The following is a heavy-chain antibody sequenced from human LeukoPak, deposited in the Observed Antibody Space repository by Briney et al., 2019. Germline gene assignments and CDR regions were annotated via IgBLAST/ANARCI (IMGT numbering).Heavy chain of an antibody. J-gene: IGHJ6*03. V-gene: IGHV1-69*05. Sequence: GASVKVSCKASGYTFSSYAISWVRQAPGQGLEWMGGIIPIFGTANYAQKFQGRVTITTDESTSTAYMELSSLRSEDTAVYYCARVNRGPYFDWLGPDYYYYMDVWGKGTTVTVSS. D-gene: IGHD3-9*01. CDR1: GYTFSSYA. CDR2: IIPIFGTA. CDR3: ARVNRGPYFDWLGPDYYYYMDV.